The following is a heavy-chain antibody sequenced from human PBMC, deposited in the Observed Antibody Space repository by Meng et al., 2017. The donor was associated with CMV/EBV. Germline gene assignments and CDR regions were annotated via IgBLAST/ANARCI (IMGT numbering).Heavy chain of an antibody. CDR3: ARGGDFWSCQFSLGYYGMDV. V-gene: IGHV3-11*01. CDR1: GFTFSDYY. D-gene: IGHD3-3*01. CDR2: ISSSGSTI. Sequence: GESLKISCAASGFTFSDYYMSWIRQAPGKGLEWVSYISSSGSTIYYAYSERGRFTISSENAKNSLYLQMNSLSAEDTAVYYCARGGDFWSCQFSLGYYGMDVWGQGTTVTVSS. J-gene: IGHJ6*02.